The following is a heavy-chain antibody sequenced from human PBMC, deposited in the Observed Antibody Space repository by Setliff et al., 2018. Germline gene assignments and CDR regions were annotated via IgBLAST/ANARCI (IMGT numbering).Heavy chain of an antibody. J-gene: IGHJ4*02. CDR3: CSGSYLFVY. Sequence: PGGSLRLSCAASGFIFSSYAMHWVRQAPGKGLEWVAVMSYDGNNKYYADSVKGRFTISRDNSKNTLYLQMNSLRAEDTAVYYCCSGSYLFVYWGQGSLVTVSS. V-gene: IGHV3-30*07. D-gene: IGHD1-26*01. CDR1: GFIFSSYA. CDR2: MSYDGNNK.